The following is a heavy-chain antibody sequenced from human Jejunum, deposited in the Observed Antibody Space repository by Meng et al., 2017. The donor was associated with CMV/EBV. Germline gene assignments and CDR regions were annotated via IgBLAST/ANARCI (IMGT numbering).Heavy chain of an antibody. D-gene: IGHD3-16*01. CDR2: VNHSDIK. V-gene: IGHV4-31*11. CDR1: GDYISSGTHY. Sequence: AVFGDYISSGTHYWTWNRQDPGKGLEWGGCVNHSDIKYYNPSLRNRLTISVDTSKNQLSLDLSSVTAADTAVYYCARGIDRAKTGDLWGHGALVTVSS. CDR3: ARGIDRAKTGDL. J-gene: IGHJ5*02.